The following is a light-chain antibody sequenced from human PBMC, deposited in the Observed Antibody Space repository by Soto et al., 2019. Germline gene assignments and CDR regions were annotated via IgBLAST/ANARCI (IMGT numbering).Light chain of an antibody. CDR1: SSDIEKYNL. V-gene: IGLV2-23*02. CDR3: CSYAGSRAPYL. Sequence: QSALTQPASVSGSPGQSITVSCFGTSSDIEKYNLVSWYQQYPGKVPKLIISEVSKRPSGVSDRFSGSKSGNMASLTISGLQAEDEADYYCCSYAGSRAPYLFGTGTQLTVL. CDR2: EVS. J-gene: IGLJ1*01.